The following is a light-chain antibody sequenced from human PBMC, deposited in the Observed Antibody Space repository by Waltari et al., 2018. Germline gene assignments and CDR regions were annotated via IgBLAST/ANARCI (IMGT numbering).Light chain of an antibody. V-gene: IGKV1-5*03. CDR3: QQYYTYPYT. CDR2: KAS. J-gene: IGKJ2*01. Sequence: DIQMTQSLSTLSASLGDRVTLTGRASRSMWTWLAWYQQKLGKAPKRLIYKASTLEVRFPSRFIGSGAETEFTLTITSLQPDDFATYYCQQYYTYPYTFGQGTKLESK. CDR1: RSMWTW.